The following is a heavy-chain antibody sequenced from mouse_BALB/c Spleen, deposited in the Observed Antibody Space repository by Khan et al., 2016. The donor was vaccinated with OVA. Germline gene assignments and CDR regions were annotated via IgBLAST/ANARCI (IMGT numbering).Heavy chain of an antibody. CDR1: GFNIKDTY. D-gene: IGHD4-1*01. CDR2: IDPANGNT. V-gene: IGHV14-3*02. J-gene: IGHJ3*01. Sequence: VQLQQSGAELVKPGASVKLSCTASGFNIKDTYMHWVKQRPEQGLEWIGRIDPANGNTKYDPKFQGKATITADTSSNTAYLQLSSLTSEDIAVYYCARWPLNWGFAYWGQGTLVTVSA. CDR3: ARWPLNWGFAY.